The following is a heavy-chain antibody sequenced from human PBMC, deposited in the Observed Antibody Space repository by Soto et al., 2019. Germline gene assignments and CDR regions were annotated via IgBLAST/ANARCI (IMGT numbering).Heavy chain of an antibody. D-gene: IGHD3-10*01. CDR1: GFTFSSYE. Sequence: HPGGSLRLSCAASGFTFSSYEMSWVRQAPGKGLGWVSYITTSGSATYYADSVKGRLTISRDNARNSVYLEMNSLRVEDTAVYYCAREAGVHDWLDPWGQGTQVTVSS. J-gene: IGHJ5*02. CDR2: ITTSGSAT. CDR3: AREAGVHDWLDP. V-gene: IGHV3-48*03.